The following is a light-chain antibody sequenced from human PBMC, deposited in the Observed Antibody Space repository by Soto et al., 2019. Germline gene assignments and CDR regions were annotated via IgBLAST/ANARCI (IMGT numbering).Light chain of an antibody. CDR3: TSYTKSNTVL. J-gene: IGLJ2*01. Sequence: QSALTQPASVSGSPGQSITISCTGTSNDIGAYNYICWHQQHPGRAPKVMIYDVSNRPSGVSNRFSGSKSGNTASLTISGLQAEDEAGYYCTSYTKSNTVLFGGGTKLTVL. CDR2: DVS. CDR1: SNDIGAYNY. V-gene: IGLV2-14*01.